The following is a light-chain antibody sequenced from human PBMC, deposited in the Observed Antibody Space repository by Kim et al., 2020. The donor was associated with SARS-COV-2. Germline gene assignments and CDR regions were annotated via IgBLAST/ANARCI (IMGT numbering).Light chain of an antibody. CDR3: NSRDSRGNHLL. CDR1: GIRTYY. J-gene: IGLJ3*02. Sequence: SSELTQDPVVSVALGQTVRITCQGDGIRTYYASWYQQKPGQAPLTVIYGKNNRPSGIPDRFSASTSGDTASLTIAGAQAEDEADYYCNSRDSRGNHLLFG. V-gene: IGLV3-19*01. CDR2: GKN.